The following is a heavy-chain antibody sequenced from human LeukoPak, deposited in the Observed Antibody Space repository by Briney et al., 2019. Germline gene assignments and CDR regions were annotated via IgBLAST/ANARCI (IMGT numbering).Heavy chain of an antibody. J-gene: IGHJ5*02. Sequence: SETLSLTCTVSGGSVSSGSYYWSWIRQPPGKGLEWIGYIYYSGSTNYNPSLKSRVTISVDTSKNQFSLKLSSVTAADTVVYYCARDKTNWFDPWGQGTLVTVSS. CDR2: IYYSGST. V-gene: IGHV4-61*01. CDR1: GGSVSSGSYY. CDR3: ARDKTNWFDP.